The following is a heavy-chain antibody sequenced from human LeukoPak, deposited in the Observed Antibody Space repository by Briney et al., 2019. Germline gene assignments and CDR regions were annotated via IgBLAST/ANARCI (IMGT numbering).Heavy chain of an antibody. D-gene: IGHD6-13*01. CDR1: GYTFTSYA. CDR2: INTNTGNP. V-gene: IGHV7-4-1*02. CDR3: ARDILAAAGGMCWFDP. J-gene: IGHJ5*02. Sequence: ASVKVSCKTSGYTFTSYAMNWVRQAPGQGLEWMGWINTNTGNPTYAQGFTGRFVFSLDTSVSTAYLQISSLKAEDTAVYYCARDILAAAGGMCWFDPWGQGTLVTVSS.